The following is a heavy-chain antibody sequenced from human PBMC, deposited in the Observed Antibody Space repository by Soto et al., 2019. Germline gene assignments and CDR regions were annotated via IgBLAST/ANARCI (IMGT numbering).Heavy chain of an antibody. J-gene: IGHJ6*02. D-gene: IGHD2-8*01. CDR2: INPKSGGT. V-gene: IGHV1-2*04. Sequence: VSCKASGYSFTDYHIHWVRQAPGQGLEWLGRINPKSGGTSTAQKFQGWVTMTTDTSISTASMELTRLTSDDTAIYYCARGDSTDCSNGVCSFFYNHDMDVWGQGTTVTVS. CDR1: GYSFTDYH. CDR3: ARGDSTDCSNGVCSFFYNHDMDV.